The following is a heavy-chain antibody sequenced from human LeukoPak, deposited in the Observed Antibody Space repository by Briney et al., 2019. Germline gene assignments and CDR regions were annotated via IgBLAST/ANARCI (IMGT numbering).Heavy chain of an antibody. CDR3: ARALSSGYYWGQAEYFQH. V-gene: IGHV1-69*04. Sequence: ASVKVSCKASGGTFSSYAISWVRQAPGQGLEWMGRIIPILGIANYAQKFQGRVTITADESTSTAYMELSSLRSEDTAVYYCARALSSGYYWGQAEYFQHWGQGTLVTVSS. D-gene: IGHD3-22*01. J-gene: IGHJ1*01. CDR1: GGTFSSYA. CDR2: IIPILGIA.